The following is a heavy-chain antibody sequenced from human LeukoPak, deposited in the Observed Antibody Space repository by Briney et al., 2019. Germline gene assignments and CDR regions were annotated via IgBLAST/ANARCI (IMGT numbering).Heavy chain of an antibody. CDR3: ARVIRNYGYYFDY. Sequence: SETLSLTCTVSGGSISTYYWSWIRQLPGKGLEWIGYIYYSGSTKYNPSLMSRVTISVDTSRNQFSLKLTSVTAADAAMYYCARVIRNYGYYFDYWGQGTLVTVSS. D-gene: IGHD3-16*01. J-gene: IGHJ4*02. CDR2: IYYSGST. V-gene: IGHV4-59*08. CDR1: GGSISTYY.